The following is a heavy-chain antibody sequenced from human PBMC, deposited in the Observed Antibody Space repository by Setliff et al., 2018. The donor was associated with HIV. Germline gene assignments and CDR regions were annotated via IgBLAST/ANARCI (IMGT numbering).Heavy chain of an antibody. CDR2: IYTSGST. D-gene: IGHD5-18*01. Sequence: SETLSLTCTVSGGSISSSTYYWTWIRQPAGKGLEWIGHIYTSGSTNYNPSLKSRVTMSVDTSKNQFSLRLSSVTAADTAVYYCARGTGSYGSDYWGQGTLVTVSS. CDR1: GGSISSSTYY. V-gene: IGHV4-61*09. J-gene: IGHJ4*02. CDR3: ARGTGSYGSDY.